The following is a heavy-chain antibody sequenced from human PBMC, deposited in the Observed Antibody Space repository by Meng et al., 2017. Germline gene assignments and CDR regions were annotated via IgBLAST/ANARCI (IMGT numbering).Heavy chain of an antibody. CDR2: LNAGNGDT. D-gene: IGHD2-15*01. V-gene: IGHV1-3*01. Sequence: QVQRVQSGAEVKEPGALVKVSRKASGYTFTSYARHWVRQAPGQSLEWMGWLNAGNGDTKYSQKFQGRVTITRDSSASTAYMELSSLRSEDTAVYYCARDSCTGGICYRGSFDYWAQGTLVTVSS. J-gene: IGHJ4*02. CDR1: GYTFTSYA. CDR3: ARDSCTGGICYRGSFDY.